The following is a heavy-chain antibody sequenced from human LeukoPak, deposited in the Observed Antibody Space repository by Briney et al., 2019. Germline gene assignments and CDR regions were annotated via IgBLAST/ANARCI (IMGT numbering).Heavy chain of an antibody. J-gene: IGHJ4*02. V-gene: IGHV3-9*01. Sequence: PGGSLRLSCAASGFTFDNYAMHWVRQAPGKGLEWVSGISWNSGSIGYADSVKGRFTISRDNAKNSLYLQMDSLRAEDTAVYYCAKGSGSSCYSPCDYWGQGILVTVSS. CDR2: ISWNSGSI. CDR3: AKGSGSSCYSPCDY. D-gene: IGHD2-15*01. CDR1: GFTFDNYA.